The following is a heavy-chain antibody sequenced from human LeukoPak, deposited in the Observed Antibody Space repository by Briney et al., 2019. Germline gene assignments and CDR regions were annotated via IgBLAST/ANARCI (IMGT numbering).Heavy chain of an antibody. CDR2: TSKDGSDT. V-gene: IGHV3-74*01. CDR1: RFTFSDSW. Sequence: GGSLRLSCAVSRFTFSDSWMHWVRQAPGKGPEWLSRTSKDGSDTVYADSAKGRLTASRDNTKNTVYLELTNLPRDDTTLYYCARGGYSGSYYRFSWGRGTLVTVAS. CDR3: ARGGYSGSYYRFS. J-gene: IGHJ4*02. D-gene: IGHD6-25*01.